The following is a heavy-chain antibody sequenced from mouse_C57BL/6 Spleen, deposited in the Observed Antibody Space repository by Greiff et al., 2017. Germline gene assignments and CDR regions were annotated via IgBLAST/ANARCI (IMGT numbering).Heavy chain of an antibody. CDR2: INPSSGYT. J-gene: IGHJ2*01. CDR1: GYTFTSYW. V-gene: IGHV1-7*01. Sequence: VQLQQSGAELAKPGASVKLSCKASGYTFTSYWMHWVKQRPGQGLEWIGYINPSSGYTKYNQKFKDKATLTADKSSSTAYMQLSSLTYEDSAVYYCATYYYGSSYQTGYFDYWGQGTTLTVSS. D-gene: IGHD1-1*01. CDR3: ATYYYGSSYQTGYFDY.